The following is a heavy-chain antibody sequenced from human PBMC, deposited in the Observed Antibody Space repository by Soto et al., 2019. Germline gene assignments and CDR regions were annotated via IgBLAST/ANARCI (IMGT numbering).Heavy chain of an antibody. CDR2: IDPSDSYT. D-gene: IGHD3-22*01. J-gene: IGHJ4*02. CDR1: GYSFTSYW. V-gene: IGHV5-10-1*03. CDR3: ARLGMYYYDSSGYYHLDY. Sequence: EVQLVQSGAEVKKPGESLRISCKGSGYSFTSYWISWVRQMPGKGLEWMGRIDPSDSYTNYSPSFQGHVTISADKSISTAYLQWSSLKASDTAMYYCARLGMYYYDSSGYYHLDYWGQGTLVTVSS.